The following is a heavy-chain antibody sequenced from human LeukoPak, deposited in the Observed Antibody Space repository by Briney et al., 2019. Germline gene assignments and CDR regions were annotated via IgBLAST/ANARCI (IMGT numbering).Heavy chain of an antibody. CDR2: IWYDGSKT. V-gene: IGHV3-33*01. CDR3: ARQAYSSGRYFPFDY. Sequence: RSLRLSCAASGFAFSTYGMHWVRQAPGKGLEWVAYIWYDGSKTYYADSVKGRFTISRDDPENTLYLQVNSLRAEDTALYYCARQAYSSGRYFPFDYWGQGTLVTVSS. D-gene: IGHD3-22*01. CDR1: GFAFSTYG. J-gene: IGHJ4*02.